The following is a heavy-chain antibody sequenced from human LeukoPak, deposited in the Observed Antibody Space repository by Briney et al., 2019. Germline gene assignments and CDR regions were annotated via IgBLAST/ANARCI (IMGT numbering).Heavy chain of an antibody. D-gene: IGHD3-22*01. CDR3: ARGSNYYFDSTADYPRY. J-gene: IGHJ4*02. CDR2: INPGGGPT. CDR1: GYTFTTYY. V-gene: IGHV1-46*01. Sequence: GASVKVSCKASGYTFTTYYIHWVRQAPGQGLEWMGIINPGGGPTSSAPKFRGRVTMTRDTSTTTAYMELSSLRSEDTAVYFCARGSNYYFDSTADYPRYWGQGTLVTVSS.